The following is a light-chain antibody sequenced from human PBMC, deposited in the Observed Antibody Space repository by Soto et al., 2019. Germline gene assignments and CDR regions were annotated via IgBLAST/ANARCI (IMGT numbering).Light chain of an antibody. CDR2: SNN. Sequence: QSVLTQPPSASGTPGQRVTISCSGSSPNIGSNTVNWYQQLPGTAPKLVMYSNNQRPSGVPDRFSGSKSGTSASLAISGLQPEDEADDYCAAWDDSLNGQVVFGGGTKLTVL. V-gene: IGLV1-44*01. CDR1: SPNIGSNT. CDR3: AAWDDSLNGQVV. J-gene: IGLJ2*01.